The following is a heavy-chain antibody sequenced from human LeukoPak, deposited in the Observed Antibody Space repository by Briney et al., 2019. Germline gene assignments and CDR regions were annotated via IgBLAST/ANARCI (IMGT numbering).Heavy chain of an antibody. CDR2: INPNSGDT. V-gene: IGHV1-2*02. CDR3: TRNGGWYGIS. Sequence: ASVKVSCKASGYILTDYYMHWVRQAPGQGLEWMGWINPNSGDTNYAQKFQGRVTMTRDTSISTVYMELTSLRSEDTAVYYCTRNGGWYGISWGQGTLVIVSS. D-gene: IGHD6-19*01. CDR1: GYILTDYY. J-gene: IGHJ4*02.